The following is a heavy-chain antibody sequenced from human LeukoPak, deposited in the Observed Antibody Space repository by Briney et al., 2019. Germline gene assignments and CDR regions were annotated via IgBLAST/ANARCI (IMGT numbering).Heavy chain of an antibody. CDR1: GGSISSYY. CDR3: ASGSSGSRWWYFDY. Sequence: SETLSLTCTVSGGSISSYYWSWIRQPPGKGLEWIGYIYYSGSTNYNPSLKSRVTISVDTSKNQFSLKLSSVTAADTAVYYCASGSSGSRWWYFDYWGQGTLVTVSS. J-gene: IGHJ4*02. V-gene: IGHV4-59*01. D-gene: IGHD2-15*01. CDR2: IYYSGST.